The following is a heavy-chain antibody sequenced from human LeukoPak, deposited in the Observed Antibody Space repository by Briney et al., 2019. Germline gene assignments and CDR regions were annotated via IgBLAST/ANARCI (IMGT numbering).Heavy chain of an antibody. CDR2: IIPILGIA. V-gene: IGHV1-69*04. J-gene: IGHJ4*02. D-gene: IGHD1-26*01. Sequence: GASVKVSCKASGGTFSSYAISWVRQAPGQGLEWMGRIIPILGIANYAQKFQGRVTITADKSTSTAYMELGSLRSEDTAVYYCARGVSEWEPGTYFDYWGQGTLVTVSS. CDR3: ARGVSEWEPGTYFDY. CDR1: GGTFSSYA.